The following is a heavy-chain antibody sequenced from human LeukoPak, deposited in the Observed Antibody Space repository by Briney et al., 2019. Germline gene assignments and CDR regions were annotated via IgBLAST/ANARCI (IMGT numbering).Heavy chain of an antibody. D-gene: IGHD2-15*01. CDR3: ARRYCSGGSCYDY. CDR2: IYPGDSNT. V-gene: IGHV5-51*01. J-gene: IGHJ4*02. Sequence: KSGASLKIFCKGSGYSFNSYWIGWVRPLPGKGLEWVVIIYPGDSNTMYTPSFQGQVTISSDKSISTPYLQWSSLKASDTAMYYCARRYCSGGSCYDYWGQGTLVTVSS. CDR1: GYSFNSYW.